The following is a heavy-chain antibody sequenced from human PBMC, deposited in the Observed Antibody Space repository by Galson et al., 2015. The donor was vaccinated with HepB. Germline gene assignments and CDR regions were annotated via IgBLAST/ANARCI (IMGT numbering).Heavy chain of an antibody. V-gene: IGHV3-33*01. D-gene: IGHD3-10*01. Sequence: SLRLSCAASGFAFSSYGMHWFRRAPGKGLEWVAVICYDGTNKYYAESAKGRFTISRDNSKNTLSLQVSSLRVEDTAVYYCARDGGSGSTPSVTTKNNNYHFGMDVWGQRTTVTVSS. J-gene: IGHJ6*02. CDR1: GFAFSSYG. CDR3: ARDGGSGSTPSVTTKNNNYHFGMDV. CDR2: ICYDGTNK.